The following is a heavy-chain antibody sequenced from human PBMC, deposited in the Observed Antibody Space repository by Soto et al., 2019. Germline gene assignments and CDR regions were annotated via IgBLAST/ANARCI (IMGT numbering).Heavy chain of an antibody. CDR3: AREWELLGYYFAY. V-gene: IGHV1-18*01. J-gene: IGHJ4*02. CDR1: GYNFNSFG. CDR2: ISAHNGHT. Sequence: QVQLVQSGAEVRKPGASVKVSCKASGYNFNSFGITWVRQAPGQGLEWMGWISAHNGHTDYAQKFRGRVTMSTDTSTSTAYMELRSLRSDDTAVYFCAREWELLGYYFAYWGPGTLVTVSS. D-gene: IGHD2-15*01.